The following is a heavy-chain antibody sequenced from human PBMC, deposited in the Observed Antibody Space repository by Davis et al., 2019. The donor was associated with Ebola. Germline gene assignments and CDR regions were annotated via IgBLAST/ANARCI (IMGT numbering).Heavy chain of an antibody. Sequence: GESLKISCAASGFTVSSNYMSWVRQAPGKGLEWVSVIYSGGSTYYADSVKGRFTISRHNSKNTLYLQMNSLRAEDTAVYYCAKSEFYGYYGDYDYWGQGTLVTVSS. CDR3: AKSEFYGYYGDYDY. D-gene: IGHD4-17*01. J-gene: IGHJ4*02. CDR1: GFTVSSNY. CDR2: IYSGGST. V-gene: IGHV3-53*01.